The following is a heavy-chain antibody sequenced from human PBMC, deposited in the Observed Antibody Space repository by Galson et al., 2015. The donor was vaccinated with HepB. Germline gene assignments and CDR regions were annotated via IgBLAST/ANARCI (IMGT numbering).Heavy chain of an antibody. CDR1: GFTVHNNY. CDR3: ARDDYSGNYQDAFDI. D-gene: IGHD4/OR15-4a*01. Sequence: SLRLSCAASGFTVHNNYMSWVRQSPDKGLEWVSTLYSGGDTYYADSVKGRFAISRDTSRNTLYLQMNSLRAEDSAVYYCARDDYSGNYQDAFDIWSQGTMVTVSS. CDR2: LYSGGDT. J-gene: IGHJ3*02. V-gene: IGHV3-66*01.